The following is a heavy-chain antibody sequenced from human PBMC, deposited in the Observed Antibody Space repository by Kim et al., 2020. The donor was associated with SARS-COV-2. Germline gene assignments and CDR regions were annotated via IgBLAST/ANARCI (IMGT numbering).Heavy chain of an antibody. D-gene: IGHD1-7*01. CDR3: AGDDGSYWNYYFDY. Sequence: SQKCQGKVTITRDTSASTAYMELSSMRSEDTAVYYCAGDDGSYWNYYFDYWGQGTLVTVSS. V-gene: IGHV1-3*01. J-gene: IGHJ4*02.